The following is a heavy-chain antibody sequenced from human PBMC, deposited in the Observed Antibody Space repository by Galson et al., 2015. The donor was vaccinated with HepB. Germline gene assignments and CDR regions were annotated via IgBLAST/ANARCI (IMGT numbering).Heavy chain of an antibody. CDR3: VKDDHGSGSYRPNYYGMDV. CDR2: ISSNGGST. D-gene: IGHD3-10*01. Sequence: SLRLSCAASGFTFSSYAMHWVRQAPGKGLEYVSAISSNGGSTYYADSVKGRFTISRDNSKNTLYLQMSSLRAEDTAVYYCVKDDHGSGSYRPNYYGMDVWGQGTTVTVSS. V-gene: IGHV3-64D*06. CDR1: GFTFSSYA. J-gene: IGHJ6*02.